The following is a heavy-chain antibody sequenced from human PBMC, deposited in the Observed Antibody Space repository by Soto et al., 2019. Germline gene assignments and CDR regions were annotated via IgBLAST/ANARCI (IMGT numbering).Heavy chain of an antibody. D-gene: IGHD2-8*01. J-gene: IGHJ4*02. Sequence: GGSLRLSCAASGSAFSDHHMDWVRQASGKGLEWVGRARNKVNSYTTAYAASVKGRFTTSRDDSKNSLYLQMNSLTTEDTAVYFCARLMGTSFDLWGQGTLVTVSS. CDR1: GSAFSDHH. V-gene: IGHV3-72*01. CDR3: ARLMGTSFDL. CDR2: ARNKVNSYTT.